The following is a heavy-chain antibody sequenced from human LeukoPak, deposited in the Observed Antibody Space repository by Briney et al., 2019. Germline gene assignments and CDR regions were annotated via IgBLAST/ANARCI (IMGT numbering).Heavy chain of an antibody. J-gene: IGHJ4*02. V-gene: IGHV3-23*01. CDR1: GFTFNNYA. CDR2: ISGSDAST. D-gene: IGHD4-17*01. CDR3: AKDLYGDYYFDC. Sequence: PGGSLRLSCAASGFTFNNYAMSWVRQAPGKGLEWVSTISGSDASTYYADSVKGRFTISRDNSKNTLYLQMNSLRAEDTAVYYCAKDLYGDYYFDCWGQGTLVTVSS.